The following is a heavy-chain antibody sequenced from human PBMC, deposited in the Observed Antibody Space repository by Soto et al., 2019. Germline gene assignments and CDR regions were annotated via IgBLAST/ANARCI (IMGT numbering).Heavy chain of an antibody. D-gene: IGHD3-10*01. J-gene: IGHJ4*03. V-gene: IGHV3-7*01. CDR1: GFTFGSYW. CDR3: GRYLVFGSRGSVNQYLDY. CDR2: IKRDSTEK. Sequence: PGGSLRLSCAASGFTFGSYWMSWVRQVPGKGLEWLGTIKRDSTEKKYVASVKGRFAMSRDNAPNSLYLQMDSLRAEDTSVYYCGRYLVFGSRGSVNQYLDYWGHGTLVTGSS.